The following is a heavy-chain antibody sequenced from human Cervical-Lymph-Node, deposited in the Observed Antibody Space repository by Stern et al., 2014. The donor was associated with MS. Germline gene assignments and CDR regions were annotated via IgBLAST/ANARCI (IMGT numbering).Heavy chain of an antibody. J-gene: IGHJ6*02. D-gene: IGHD3-3*01. CDR2: IYYSGTT. Sequence: QVQLQESGPGLVKSSETLSLTCTVSGGSMTSYYWSWIRQTPGKGLEWIGYIYYSGTTKYNASLKSRVTISVDLSQNQLSLKLSSVTAADTAVYYCARDVLEWRNEYEYSDYGMDAWGQGTTVTVSS. CDR1: GGSMTSYY. V-gene: IGHV4-59*01. CDR3: ARDVLEWRNEYEYSDYGMDA.